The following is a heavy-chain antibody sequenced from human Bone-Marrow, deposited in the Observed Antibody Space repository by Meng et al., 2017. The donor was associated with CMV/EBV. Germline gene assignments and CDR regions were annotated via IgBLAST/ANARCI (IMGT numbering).Heavy chain of an antibody. D-gene: IGHD1-26*01. CDR3: ARASQWGVGAADD. CDR1: GFTFSDYY. J-gene: IGHJ4*02. Sequence: SLKISCAASGFTFSDYYMTWIRQAPGKGLEWVSYISSSGTTIYYADSVKGRFTISRDNAKNSLYLQMNSLRAEDTALYYCARASQWGVGAADDWGQGTLVTVSS. CDR2: ISSSGTTI. V-gene: IGHV3-11*04.